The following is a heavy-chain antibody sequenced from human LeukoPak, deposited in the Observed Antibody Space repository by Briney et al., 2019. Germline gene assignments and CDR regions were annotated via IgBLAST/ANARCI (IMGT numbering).Heavy chain of an antibody. CDR2: FDPEDGET. Sequence: ASVKVSCKVSGYTLTELSMHWVRQAPGKGLEWMGGFDPEDGETIYAQKFQGRVTMTEDTSTDTAYMELSSLRSEDTAVYYCARDVGRYYDSSGYYFHYWGQGTLVTVSS. J-gene: IGHJ4*02. CDR1: GYTLTELS. V-gene: IGHV1-24*01. CDR3: ARDVGRYYDSSGYYFHY. D-gene: IGHD3-22*01.